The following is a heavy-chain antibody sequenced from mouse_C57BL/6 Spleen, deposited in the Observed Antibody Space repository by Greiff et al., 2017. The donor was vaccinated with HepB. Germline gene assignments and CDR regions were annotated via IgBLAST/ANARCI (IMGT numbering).Heavy chain of an antibody. J-gene: IGHJ4*01. CDR2: IDPSDSYT. V-gene: IGHV1-50*01. CDR3: ARNLRYAMGY. Sequence: QVQLQQPGAELVKPGASVKLSCKASGYTFTSYWTQWVKQRPGQGLEWIGEIDPSDSYTNYNQKFKGKATLAVVSSSSTAYMQLSSLTSDDSAVYYCARNLRYAMGYWGQGTSVTFSS. CDR1: GYTFTSYW.